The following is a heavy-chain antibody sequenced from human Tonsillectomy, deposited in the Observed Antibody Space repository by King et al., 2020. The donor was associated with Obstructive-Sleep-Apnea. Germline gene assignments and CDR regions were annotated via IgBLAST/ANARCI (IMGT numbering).Heavy chain of an antibody. J-gene: IGHJ5*02. Sequence: VQLQQWGAGLLKPSETLSLTCAVFGGSFSDYYWSWIRQPPGKGLEWIGEINHSGSTNYNPSLKSRVTISLDTSKNQFSLKLNSLTAADTAVYYCARGSGAVSVNWFDPWGQGTLVTVSS. V-gene: IGHV4-34*01. CDR3: ARGSGAVSVNWFDP. CDR1: GGSFSDYY. D-gene: IGHD1-26*01. CDR2: INHSGST.